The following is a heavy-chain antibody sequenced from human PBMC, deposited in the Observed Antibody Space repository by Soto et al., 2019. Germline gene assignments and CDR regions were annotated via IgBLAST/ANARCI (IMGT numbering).Heavy chain of an antibody. Sequence: QVQLQESGPGLVKPSETLSLTCTVSGDSVSSGSYYWTWIRQPPGKGLEWIGYLYYTGTTNYNPPLKNRVTMSLDTSSNQFSLRLSSVTAADTAVYFCARTFCSTTSCQAHGMDVWGQGTSVTVSS. CDR3: ARTFCSTTSCQAHGMDV. V-gene: IGHV4-61*01. J-gene: IGHJ6*02. D-gene: IGHD2-2*01. CDR1: GDSVSSGSYY. CDR2: LYYTGTT.